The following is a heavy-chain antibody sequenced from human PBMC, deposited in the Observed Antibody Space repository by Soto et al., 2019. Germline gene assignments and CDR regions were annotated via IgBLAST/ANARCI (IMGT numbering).Heavy chain of an antibody. Sequence: SETLSLTCTVSGGSISSGGYYWSWIRQHPGKGLEWIGYIYYSGSTYYNPSLKSRVTISVDTSKNQFSLKLSSVTAADTAVYYCASERGDMWGHNWFDPWGQGTLVTVSS. CDR1: GGSISSGGYY. J-gene: IGHJ5*02. V-gene: IGHV4-31*03. CDR3: ASERGDMWGHNWFDP. D-gene: IGHD3-9*01. CDR2: IYYSGST.